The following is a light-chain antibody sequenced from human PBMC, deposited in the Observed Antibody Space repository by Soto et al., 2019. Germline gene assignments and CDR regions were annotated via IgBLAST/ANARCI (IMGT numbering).Light chain of an antibody. CDR2: DAS. CDR3: QQYYVWNT. J-gene: IGKJ4*01. V-gene: IGKV3D-15*01. CDR1: QSVDSK. Sequence: EIVMTQSPATLSVSPGERAIFSCRASQSVDSKLAWYQQKLGQAPRLLIYDASTRATGIPARFSGSGSGTEFTLTISSLQSEDFAIYYCQQYYVWNTFVGATKV.